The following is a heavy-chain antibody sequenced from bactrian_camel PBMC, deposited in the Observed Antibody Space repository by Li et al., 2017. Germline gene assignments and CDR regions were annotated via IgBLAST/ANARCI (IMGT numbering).Heavy chain of an antibody. CDR3: GAASFCPPENRFVADRFDS. CDR1: GGKYSRSC. CDR2: IFTRDHSS. Sequence: VQLVESGGGSVQAGGSLRLSCEVSGGKYSRSCVGWFRQAPGKEREGVALIFTRDHSSYYLDSVKGRFTISVDDTKNTVYLQMNNLKPEDTAMYYCGAASFCPPENRFVADRFDSWGQGTQVTVS. D-gene: IGHD1*01. V-gene: IGHV3S54*01. J-gene: IGHJ6*01.